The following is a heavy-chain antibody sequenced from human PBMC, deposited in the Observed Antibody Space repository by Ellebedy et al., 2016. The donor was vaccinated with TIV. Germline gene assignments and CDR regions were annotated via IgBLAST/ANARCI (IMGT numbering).Heavy chain of an antibody. CDR1: GFSINDHA. V-gene: IGHV3-9*01. Sequence: SLKISXVGSGFSINDHAMHWVRHPPGKGLEWVSGIFWHSDYAGYADSVRGRFTIFKDKAKNSLYLQMNSLRPDDTALYFCLRDTTAGGLDYWGQGIPVTVSS. CDR2: IFWHSDYA. CDR3: LRDTTAGGLDY. J-gene: IGHJ4*02. D-gene: IGHD2-15*01.